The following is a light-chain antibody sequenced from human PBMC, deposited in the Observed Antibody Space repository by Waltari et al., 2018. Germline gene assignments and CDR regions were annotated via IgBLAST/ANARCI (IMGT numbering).Light chain of an antibody. CDR2: AAS. CDR3: QHHVRLPAT. Sequence: EIVLTQSPGTLSLSPGERATLSCRASQSVNTYLAWYQQKPGKAPRLLIYAASTRAAGIPDRFSGSGSGTDFSLTISRLEAEDFAVYYCQHHVRLPATFGQGTKVEIK. J-gene: IGKJ1*01. CDR1: QSVNTY. V-gene: IGKV3-20*01.